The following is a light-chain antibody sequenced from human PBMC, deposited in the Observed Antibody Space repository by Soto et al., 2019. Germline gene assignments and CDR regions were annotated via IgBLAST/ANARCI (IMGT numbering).Light chain of an antibody. J-gene: IGLJ2*01. Sequence: QLVLTQSPSASASLGASVKLTCTLSSGHSSYAIAWHQQQPEKGPRYLMNLNIDGSHSKGDGIPDRFSGSSSGAERYLTIPSLQSEDEADYYCQTWVTGIVVFGGGTKLTVL. CDR2: LNIDGSH. CDR1: SGHSSYA. CDR3: QTWVTGIVV. V-gene: IGLV4-69*01.